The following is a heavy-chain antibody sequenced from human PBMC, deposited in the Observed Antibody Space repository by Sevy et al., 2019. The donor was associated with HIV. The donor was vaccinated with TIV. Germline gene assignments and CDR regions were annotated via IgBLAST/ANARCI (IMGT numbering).Heavy chain of an antibody. J-gene: IGHJ3*02. CDR3: ARERWDFWSGYWRDAFDI. Sequence: GGSLRLSCAASGFAFSSYWMSWVSQAPGKGLEWVANIKQDGSEKYYVDSVKGRFTISRDNAKNSLYLQMNSLRAEDTAVYYCARERWDFWSGYWRDAFDIWGQGTMVTVSS. V-gene: IGHV3-7*01. D-gene: IGHD3-3*01. CDR2: IKQDGSEK. CDR1: GFAFSSYW.